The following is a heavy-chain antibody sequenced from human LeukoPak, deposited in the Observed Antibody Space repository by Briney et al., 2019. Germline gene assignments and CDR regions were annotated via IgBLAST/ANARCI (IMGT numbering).Heavy chain of an antibody. CDR2: ISSSSSTI. D-gene: IGHD6-19*01. CDR3: AKDHLSSSGRIDAFDI. Sequence: PGGSLRLSCAASGFTFSSYSMNWVRQAPGKGLEWVSYISSSSSTIYYADSVKGRFTISRDNAKNTLYLQMNSLRAEDTAVYYCAKDHLSSSGRIDAFDIWGQGTMVTVSS. J-gene: IGHJ3*02. V-gene: IGHV3-48*04. CDR1: GFTFSSYS.